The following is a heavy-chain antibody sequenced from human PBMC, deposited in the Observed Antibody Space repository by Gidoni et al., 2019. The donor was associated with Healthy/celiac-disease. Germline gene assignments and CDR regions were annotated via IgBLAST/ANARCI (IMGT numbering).Heavy chain of an antibody. Sequence: AASGFTFSSYAMSWVRQAPGKGLEWVSAISGSGGSTYYADSVKGRFTISRDNSKNTLYLQMNSLRAEDTAVYYCAKEYYYGSGTPGPFDYWGQGTLVTVSS. CDR3: AKEYYYGSGTPGPFDY. V-gene: IGHV3-23*01. D-gene: IGHD3-10*01. J-gene: IGHJ4*02. CDR2: ISGSGGST. CDR1: GFTFSSYA.